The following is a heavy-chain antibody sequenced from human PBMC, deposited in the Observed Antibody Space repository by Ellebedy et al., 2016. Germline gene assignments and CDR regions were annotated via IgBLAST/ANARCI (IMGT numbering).Heavy chain of an antibody. CDR3: ASDAWGGNTGQGDYWYFDL. CDR1: GGSITSYS. J-gene: IGHJ2*01. V-gene: IGHV4-59*01. D-gene: IGHD4-23*01. Sequence: SETLSLTCTVSGGSITSYSWSWIRQSPGKGLEWIGYIHYRGYTNYNPSLKSRVTISVDTSKNLFFLRLSTVTAADTAVYYCASDAWGGNTGQGDYWYFDLWGRGTLVTVSS. CDR2: IHYRGYT.